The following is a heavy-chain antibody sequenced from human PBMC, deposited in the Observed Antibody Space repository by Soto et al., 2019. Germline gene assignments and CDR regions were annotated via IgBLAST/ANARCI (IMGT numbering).Heavy chain of an antibody. J-gene: IGHJ4*02. D-gene: IGHD2-21*01. V-gene: IGHV3-30*03. CDR2: VSHDGRNT. Sequence: PGGPQRLSSAVSGVTLSNVGMHWVRQAPGKGLEWVAVVSHDGRNTHHADSVKGRFTISRDSSKNTVSLEMTSLRAEDTAVYYCASGSDHLHIVYWGQGTLVTVSS. CDR3: ASGSDHLHIVY. CDR1: GVTLSNVG.